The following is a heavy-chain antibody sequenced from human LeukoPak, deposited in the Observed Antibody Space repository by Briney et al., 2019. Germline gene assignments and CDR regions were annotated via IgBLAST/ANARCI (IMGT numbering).Heavy chain of an antibody. CDR1: GFTFSSYS. D-gene: IGHD3/OR15-3a*01. J-gene: IGHJ4*02. Sequence: GGSLRLSCAASGFTFSSYSMNWVRQAPGKGLEWVSSISSSSSYIYYADSVKGRFTISRDNAKNFLYLQMNSLRAEDTAVYYCAREYDVLTAGLDFWGQGTLVTVSS. CDR3: AREYDVLTAGLDF. CDR2: ISSSSSYI. V-gene: IGHV3-21*06.